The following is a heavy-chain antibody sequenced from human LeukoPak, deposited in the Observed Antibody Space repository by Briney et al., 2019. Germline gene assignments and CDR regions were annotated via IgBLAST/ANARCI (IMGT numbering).Heavy chain of an antibody. J-gene: IGHJ5*02. Sequence: PSETLSLTCTVSGGSISSSSSYWGWIRQPPGKGLEWIGSVYYSGSTYYNPSLRSRVTISVDTSKTQFSLKLNSVTAADTAVYYCARSFSPLGPNRFDPWGQGTLVTVSS. CDR2: VYYSGST. V-gene: IGHV4-39*01. D-gene: IGHD1-26*01. CDR3: ARSFSPLGPNRFDP. CDR1: GGSISSSSSY.